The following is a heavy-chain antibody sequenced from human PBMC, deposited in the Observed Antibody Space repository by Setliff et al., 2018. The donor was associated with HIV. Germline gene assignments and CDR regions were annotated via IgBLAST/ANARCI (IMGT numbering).Heavy chain of an antibody. CDR1: GGSFSGNY. Sequence: SETLSLTCAVYGGSFSGNYWSWIRQTPGKGLEWIAGINHSGNTNYNPSLKSRVTISVVASKSHFSLKMTSVTAADTAVYYCARGALSLTMTKLLSFFDCWGQGTQVTVS. CDR2: INHSGNT. V-gene: IGHV4-34*01. CDR3: ARGALSLTMTKLLSFFDC. D-gene: IGHD3-22*01. J-gene: IGHJ4*02.